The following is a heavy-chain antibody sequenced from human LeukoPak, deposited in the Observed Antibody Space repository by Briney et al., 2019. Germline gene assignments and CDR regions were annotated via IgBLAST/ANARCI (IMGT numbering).Heavy chain of an antibody. CDR2: IYSGGST. V-gene: IGHV3-53*01. D-gene: IGHD3-22*01. CDR1: GFTVSSNY. J-gene: IGHJ4*02. CDR3: ARSSGYYWF. Sequence: GGSLRPSCAASGFTVSSNYMSWVRQAPGKGLEWVSVIYSGGSTYYADSVKGRFTISRDNSKNTLYLQMNSLRAEDTAVYYCARSSGYYWFWGQGTLVTVSS.